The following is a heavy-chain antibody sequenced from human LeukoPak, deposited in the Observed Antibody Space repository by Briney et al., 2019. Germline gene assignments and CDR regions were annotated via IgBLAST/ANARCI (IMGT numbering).Heavy chain of an antibody. D-gene: IGHD1-26*01. CDR1: GYTFTSHY. J-gene: IGHJ4*02. CDR2: INPSGGST. V-gene: IGHV1-46*04. CDR3: ATYSGSYYADPFDY. Sequence: GASVKVSCKASGYTFTSHYIQWVRPAPGQGLEWMGIINPSGGSTNYAQKLQGRVILTRDTSTSTVYMELSSLRSEDTAMYYCATYSGSYYADPFDYWGQGTLVTVSS.